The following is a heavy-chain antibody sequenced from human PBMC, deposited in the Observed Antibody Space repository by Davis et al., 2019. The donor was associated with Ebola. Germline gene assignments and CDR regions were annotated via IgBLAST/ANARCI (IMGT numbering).Heavy chain of an antibody. CDR3: ARDRVAAASLDV. V-gene: IGHV4-61*09. CDR2: IYTSGST. CDR1: GGSISSGSYY. Sequence: PSETLSLTCTVSGGSISSGSYYWSWIRQPAGKGLEWIGHIYTSGSTNYNPSLKSRVTISVDTSKNQFSLKLSSVTAADTAVYYCARDRVAAASLDVWGQGTTVTVSS. J-gene: IGHJ6*02. D-gene: IGHD6-13*01.